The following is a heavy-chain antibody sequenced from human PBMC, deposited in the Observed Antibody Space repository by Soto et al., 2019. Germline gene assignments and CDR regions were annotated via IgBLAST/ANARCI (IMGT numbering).Heavy chain of an antibody. CDR1: GFTFDDYD. J-gene: IGHJ6*02. Sequence: GGSLRLSCAASGFTFDDYDMHWVRQAPGKGLEWVSLISWDGGSTYYADSVKGRFTISRDNSKNSLYLQMNSLRAEDTALYYCAKDISLHNAPWDNGGNYYYGMDVWGQGTTVTVSS. V-gene: IGHV3-43D*03. CDR3: AKDISLHNAPWDNGGNYYYGMDV. CDR2: ISWDGGST. D-gene: IGHD2-15*01.